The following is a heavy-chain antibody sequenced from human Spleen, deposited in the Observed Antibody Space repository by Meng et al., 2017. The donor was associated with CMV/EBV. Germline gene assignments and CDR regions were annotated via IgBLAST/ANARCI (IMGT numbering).Heavy chain of an antibody. Sequence: GGSLRLSCAASGFTFSSYALTWVRQAPGKGLEWVASISGSGSKSYYADSVKGRFTISRDISKNTVYVQMNSLRAEDTAVYFCAKTNTYYYDSNSAFDVWGQGTMVTVSS. V-gene: IGHV3-23*01. CDR2: ISGSGSKS. J-gene: IGHJ3*01. CDR3: AKTNTYYYDSNSAFDV. D-gene: IGHD3-22*01. CDR1: GFTFSSYA.